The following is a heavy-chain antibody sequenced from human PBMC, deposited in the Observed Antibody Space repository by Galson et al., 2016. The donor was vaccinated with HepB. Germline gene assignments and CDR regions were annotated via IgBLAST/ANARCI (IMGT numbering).Heavy chain of an antibody. CDR2: IYYSGST. CDR1: GGSISSYY. D-gene: IGHD5-12*01. Sequence: SETLSLTCTVSGGSISSYYWSWIRQPPGKGLEWIGYIYYSGSTNYNPSLKSRVTISVDTSKNQFSLKLSSVTAADTAVYYCARVLDSGYDRYYFDYWGQGTLVTASS. V-gene: IGHV4-59*12. J-gene: IGHJ4*02. CDR3: ARVLDSGYDRYYFDY.